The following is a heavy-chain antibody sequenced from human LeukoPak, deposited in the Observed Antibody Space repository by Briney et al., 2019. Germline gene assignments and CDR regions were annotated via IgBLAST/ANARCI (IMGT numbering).Heavy chain of an antibody. CDR2: IYHRGAT. Sequence: SETLSLTCAVFGGSLSDHDWSWIRQPPGKGLEWIGEIYHRGATNYNPSLKSRVTLSLGTSKNQVSLKLNSLTAADTAVYYCARGKGDLSMIVMIVTAVEFYFDSWGPGTLVTVSS. CDR1: GGSLSDHD. CDR3: ARGKGDLSMIVMIVTAVEFYFDS. V-gene: IGHV4-34*01. D-gene: IGHD3-22*01. J-gene: IGHJ4*02.